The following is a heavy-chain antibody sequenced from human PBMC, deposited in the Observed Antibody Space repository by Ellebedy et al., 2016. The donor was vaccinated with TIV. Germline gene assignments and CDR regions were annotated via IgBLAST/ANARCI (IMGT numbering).Heavy chain of an antibody. J-gene: IGHJ6*02. V-gene: IGHV3-33*01. CDR1: GFTLSSNG. Sequence: PGGSLRLSCAASGFTLSSNGLHWVRQAPGKGLEWVAVMWFDGTNKFYADSVKGRFTISRDLSKTTVFLQMNSLRVEDTAVYYCARGSQDYHYVMDVWGRGATVIVSS. CDR2: MWFDGTNK. CDR3: ARGSQDYHYVMDV.